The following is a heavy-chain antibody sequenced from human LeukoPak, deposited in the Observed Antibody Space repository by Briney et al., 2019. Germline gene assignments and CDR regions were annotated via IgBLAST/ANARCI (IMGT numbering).Heavy chain of an antibody. J-gene: IGHJ4*02. D-gene: IGHD3-22*01. V-gene: IGHV3-21*01. Sequence: GGSLRLSCAASGFTLSSYTMNWVRQAPGKGLEWVSSITSSSSYIYYADSVKGRFTISRDNSKNTLYLQMNSLRAEDTAVYYCAKEGDDYYDSSGSNFDDWGQGTLVTVSS. CDR2: ITSSSSYI. CDR1: GFTLSSYT. CDR3: AKEGDDYYDSSGSNFDD.